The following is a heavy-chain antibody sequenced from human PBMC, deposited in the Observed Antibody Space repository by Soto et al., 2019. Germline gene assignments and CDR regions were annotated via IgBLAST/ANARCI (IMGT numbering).Heavy chain of an antibody. CDR1: GYSLSGDV. J-gene: IGHJ4*02. D-gene: IGHD3-22*01. CDR3: ALYYDSSGYRPRFDY. V-gene: IGHV1-3*01. Sequence: GSSVKVSCKTSGYSLSGDVRHWRRQTPGQRLEWMGWINAGNGNTKYSQKFQGRVTITRDTSASTAYMELSSLRSEDTAVYYCALYYDSSGYRPRFDYWGQGTLVTVSS. CDR2: INAGNGNT.